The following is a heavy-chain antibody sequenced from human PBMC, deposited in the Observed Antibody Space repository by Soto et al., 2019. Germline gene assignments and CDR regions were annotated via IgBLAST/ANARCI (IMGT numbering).Heavy chain of an antibody. J-gene: IGHJ4*02. V-gene: IGHV4-39*01. CDR3: ARHTPAISISDH. Sequence: QLQLQESGPGLVKPSETLSLTCTVSGGSISSSSYYWGWIRQPPGKGLEWIGSIYYSGSTYYNPSLKSRVSISVDTSKNQSSLKLSSVTAAYTAVYYCARHTPAISISDHWGQGTLVTVSS. CDR1: GGSISSSSYY. CDR2: IYYSGST. D-gene: IGHD2-15*01.